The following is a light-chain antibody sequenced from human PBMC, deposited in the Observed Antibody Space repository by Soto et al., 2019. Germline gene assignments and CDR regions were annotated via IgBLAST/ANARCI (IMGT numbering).Light chain of an antibody. V-gene: IGKV1-5*01. CDR2: HAS. J-gene: IGKJ1*01. CDR3: QHYNSYPLT. Sequence: DIQMTQSPSTLPASIGDRVTITCRASQTINNWLAWYQQKPGKAPNLLIYHASNLETGVPSRFSGSAFGTEFTLTISSLQPDDFATYYCQHYNSYPLTFGQGTKVDIK. CDR1: QTINNW.